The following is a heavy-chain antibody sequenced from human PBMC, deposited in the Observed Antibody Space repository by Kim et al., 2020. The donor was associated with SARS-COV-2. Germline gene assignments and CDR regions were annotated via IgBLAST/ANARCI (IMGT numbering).Heavy chain of an antibody. V-gene: IGHV1-46*01. J-gene: IGHJ4*02. CDR3: ARALGEVDY. D-gene: IGHD3-10*01. Sequence: GNTSYAPKFQGRVTMTRDKSTSTVYMELSSLRSEDTAVYYCARALGEVDYWGQGTLVTVSS. CDR2: GNT.